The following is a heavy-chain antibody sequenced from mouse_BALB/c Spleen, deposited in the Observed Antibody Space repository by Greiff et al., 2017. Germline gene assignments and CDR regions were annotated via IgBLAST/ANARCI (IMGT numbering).Heavy chain of an antibody. Sequence: EVKVVESGGGLVQPGGSRKLSCAASGFTFSSFGMHWVRQAPEKGLEWVAYISSGSSTIYYADTVKGRFTISRDNPKNTLFLQMTSLRSEDTAMYYCASSNYYAMDYWGQGTSVTVSS. V-gene: IGHV5-17*02. CDR3: ASSNYYAMDY. J-gene: IGHJ4*01. CDR2: ISSGSSTI. CDR1: GFTFSSFG.